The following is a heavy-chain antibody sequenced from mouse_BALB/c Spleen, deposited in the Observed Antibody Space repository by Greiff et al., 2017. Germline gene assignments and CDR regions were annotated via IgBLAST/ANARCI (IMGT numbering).Heavy chain of an antibody. J-gene: IGHJ2*01. CDR3: GRSDGNYGSYFDY. CDR1: GYSFTGYF. CDR2: INPYNGDT. V-gene: IGHV1-37*01. Sequence: EVQVVESGPELVKPGASVKISCKASGYSFTGYFMNWVKQSHGKSLEWIGRINPYNGDTFYNQKFKGKATLTVDKSSSTAHMELLSLTSEDSAVYYCGRSDGNYGSYFDYWGQGTTLTVSS. D-gene: IGHD2-1*01.